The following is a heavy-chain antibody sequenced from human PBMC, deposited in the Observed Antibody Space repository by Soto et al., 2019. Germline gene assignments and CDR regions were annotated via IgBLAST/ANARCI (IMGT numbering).Heavy chain of an antibody. V-gene: IGHV3-21*01. CDR1: GFTFSSFS. CDR3: AKVREIVGATSDFDY. J-gene: IGHJ4*02. D-gene: IGHD1-26*01. Sequence: EVQLVESGGGLVKPGGSLRLSCAASGFTFSSFSMNWVRQAPGKGLEWVSSISSGSTYIYYADSVKGRFTISRDNAKNSLFLQRNSLRAEDTAVYYCAKVREIVGATSDFDYWGQGTLVTVSS. CDR2: ISSGSTYI.